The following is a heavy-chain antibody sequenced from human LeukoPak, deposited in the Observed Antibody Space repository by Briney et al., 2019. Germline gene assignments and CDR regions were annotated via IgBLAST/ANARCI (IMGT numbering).Heavy chain of an antibody. D-gene: IGHD3-22*01. CDR1: GFTFSSYW. Sequence: GGSLRLSCAASGFTFSSYWMSWVRQAPGKGLEWVANIKQDGSEKYYVDSVKGRFTISRDNAKNSLYLQMNSLRAEDTAVYYCAKDHVGPTMIVVAFDYWGQGTLVTVSS. CDR2: IKQDGSEK. J-gene: IGHJ4*02. V-gene: IGHV3-7*03. CDR3: AKDHVGPTMIVVAFDY.